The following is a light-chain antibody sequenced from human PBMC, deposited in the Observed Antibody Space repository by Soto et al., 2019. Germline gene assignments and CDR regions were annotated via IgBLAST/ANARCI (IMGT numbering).Light chain of an antibody. CDR3: SSYATGNNVI. Sequence: QSALTQPPSASGSPGQSVTISCTGTSSDVGGYNYVSWYQQHPGKAPKLMIYEVSNRPSGVPDRFSGSKSGNTASLTVSGLQAEDEADYYCSSYATGNNVIFGGGTKLTVL. CDR1: SSDVGGYNY. V-gene: IGLV2-8*01. CDR2: EVS. J-gene: IGLJ2*01.